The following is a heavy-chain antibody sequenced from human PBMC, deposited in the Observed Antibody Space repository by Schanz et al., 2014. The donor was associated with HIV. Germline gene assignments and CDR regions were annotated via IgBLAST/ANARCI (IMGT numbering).Heavy chain of an antibody. CDR1: GGSISNTY. D-gene: IGHD4-4*01. J-gene: IGHJ3*01. CDR2: IFGSGGTT. CDR3: TRDEYRDV. Sequence: QLQLQESGPALVKPSETLSLTCTVSGGSISNTYWSWFRQPAGKGLEWIGRIFGSGGTTNYNPSPGSQTPIQGATTKTKASLKRTSVTAADTAVYWCTRDEYRDVWGQGAKVTVSS. V-gene: IGHV4-4*07.